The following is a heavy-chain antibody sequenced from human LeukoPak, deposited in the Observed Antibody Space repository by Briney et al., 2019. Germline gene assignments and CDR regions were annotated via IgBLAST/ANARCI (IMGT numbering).Heavy chain of an antibody. J-gene: IGHJ5*02. CDR1: GYTFTSYA. D-gene: IGHD3-16*02. CDR2: INAGNGNT. Sequence: ASVKVSCKASGYTFTSYAMHWVRQAPGQRLEWMGWINAGNGNTKYSQKFQGRVTITRDTSASAAYMELSSLRSEDTAVYYCARDGELSWFDPWGQGTLVTVSS. V-gene: IGHV1-3*01. CDR3: ARDGELSWFDP.